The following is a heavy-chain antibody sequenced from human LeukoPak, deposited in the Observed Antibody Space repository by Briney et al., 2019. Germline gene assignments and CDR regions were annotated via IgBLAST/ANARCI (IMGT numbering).Heavy chain of an antibody. CDR2: INYSGTT. V-gene: IGHV4-39*01. J-gene: IGHJ4*02. D-gene: IGHD4-23*01. CDR1: GDSISSDYN. CDR3: ARRKTNMAVGL. Sequence: SETLSLTCTVSGDSISSDYNWGWIRQPPGKGLEWIRNINYSGTTHYNPSLKSRVTMSADTPKNQFSLRLSSVTAADTAVYYCARRKTNMAVGLWGQGTLVTVSS.